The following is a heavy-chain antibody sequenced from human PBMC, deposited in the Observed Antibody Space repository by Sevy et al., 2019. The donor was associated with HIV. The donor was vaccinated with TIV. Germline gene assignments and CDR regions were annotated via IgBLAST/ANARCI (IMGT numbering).Heavy chain of an antibody. CDR2: FIPMFDTA. J-gene: IGHJ6*02. D-gene: IGHD3-22*01. V-gene: IGHV1-69*13. CDR1: GGTFSNYA. Sequence: ASVKVSCKTSGGTFSNYAISWVRQAPGQGLEWMGGFIPMFDTANYAQKFQGKVTLTADGSTTTAYMGLSSLRFDDTAVYYCAGSYFDSSGYSPLFYYGMDVWGQGTTVTVSS. CDR3: AGSYFDSSGYSPLFYYGMDV.